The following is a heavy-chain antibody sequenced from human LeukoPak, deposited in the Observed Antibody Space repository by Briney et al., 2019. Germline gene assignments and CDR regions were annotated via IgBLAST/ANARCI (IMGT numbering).Heavy chain of an antibody. D-gene: IGHD5-24*01. CDR2: IYYSGSP. V-gene: IGHV4-59*01. J-gene: IGHJ4*02. CDR1: GASITDYY. CDR3: AYGGDAYKTGY. Sequence: PSETLSLTCSVSGASITDYYWSWIRQPPAKGLGWIGHIYYSGSPNYNPSLKSRVTPSLDTSQNQFSLKLTSVTAADTAVYYCAYGGDAYKTGYWGQGTLVTVSS.